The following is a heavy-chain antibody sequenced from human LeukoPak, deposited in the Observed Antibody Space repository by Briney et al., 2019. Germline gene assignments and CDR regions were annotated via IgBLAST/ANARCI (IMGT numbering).Heavy chain of an antibody. J-gene: IGHJ5*02. CDR1: GGSISSYY. D-gene: IGHD2-21*02. V-gene: IGHV4-59*08. Sequence: SETLPLTCTVSGGSISSYYWSWIRQPPGKGLEWIGYIYYSGSTNYNPSLKSRVTISVDTSKNQFSLKLSSVTAADTAVYYCARQVTAWFDPWGQGTLVTVSS. CDR3: ARQVTAWFDP. CDR2: IYYSGST.